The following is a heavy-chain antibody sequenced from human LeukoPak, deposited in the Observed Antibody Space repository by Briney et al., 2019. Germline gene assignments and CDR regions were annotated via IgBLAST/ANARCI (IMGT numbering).Heavy chain of an antibody. CDR1: GDSISEYF. Sequence: SETLSLACTVSGDSISEYFWSWIRQPPGKGLEWIGYIYYTGSTNYNPSLKSRVTISVDTSKNQFSLKLSSVTAADTAVYYCAREGRYSYGFDYWGQGTLVTVSS. CDR3: AREGRYSYGFDY. J-gene: IGHJ4*02. V-gene: IGHV4-59*12. D-gene: IGHD5-18*01. CDR2: IYYTGST.